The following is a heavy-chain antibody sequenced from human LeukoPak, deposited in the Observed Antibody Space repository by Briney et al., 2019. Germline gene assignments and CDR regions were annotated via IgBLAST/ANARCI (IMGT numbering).Heavy chain of an antibody. V-gene: IGHV1-18*01. J-gene: IGHJ4*02. Sequence: GASGKVSYKASGYTFTSYGISWVRQAPGQGLEWIGWISAYNANTNYAQKLQRRVTMTTDTSTSTAYMELRSLRSDDTAVYYCARGARSPTAYWGQGTLVTVSS. D-gene: IGHD2-15*01. CDR3: ARGARSPTAY. CDR2: ISAYNANT. CDR1: GYTFTSYG.